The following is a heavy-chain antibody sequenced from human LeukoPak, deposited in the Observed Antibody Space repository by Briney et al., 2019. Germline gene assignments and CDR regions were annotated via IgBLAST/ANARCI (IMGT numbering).Heavy chain of an antibody. V-gene: IGHV1-46*01. Sequence: ASVKVSCKASGYAFTRHYMHWVRQAPGQGLEWMGLINPSGSSTIYAQKFQGRVTMTRDTSTSTVYMELSSLRSEDTAVYYCARVKSYYYDTSDKDAFDIWGQGTMVTVSS. CDR1: GYAFTRHY. CDR2: INPSGSST. CDR3: ARVKSYYYDTSDKDAFDI. J-gene: IGHJ3*02. D-gene: IGHD3-22*01.